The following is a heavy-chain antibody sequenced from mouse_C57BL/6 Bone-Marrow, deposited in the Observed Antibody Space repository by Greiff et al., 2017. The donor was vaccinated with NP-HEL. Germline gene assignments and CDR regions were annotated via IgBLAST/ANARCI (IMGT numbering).Heavy chain of an antibody. CDR1: GYTFTSYW. Sequence: QVQLQQPGAELVRPGTSVKLSCKASGYTFTSYWMHWVKQRPGQGLEWIGVIDPSDSYTNYNQKFKGKATLTVDTSSSTAYMQLSSLTSEDSAVYYCANDYEWFAYWGQGTLVTVSA. D-gene: IGHD2-4*01. CDR3: ANDYEWFAY. J-gene: IGHJ3*01. CDR2: IDPSDSYT. V-gene: IGHV1-59*01.